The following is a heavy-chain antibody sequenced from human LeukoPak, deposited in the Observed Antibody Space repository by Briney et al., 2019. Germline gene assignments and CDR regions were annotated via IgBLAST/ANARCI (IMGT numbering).Heavy chain of an antibody. CDR1: GGSISSYY. CDR2: IYTSGST. Sequence: SETLSLTCTVSGGSISSYYWGWIRQPAGKGLEWIGRIYTSGSTNYNPSLKSRVTMSVDTSKNQFSLKLSSVTAADTAVYYCARERRGGGSYPQYYFDYWGQGTLVTVSS. D-gene: IGHD1-26*01. J-gene: IGHJ4*02. CDR3: ARERRGGGSYPQYYFDY. V-gene: IGHV4-4*07.